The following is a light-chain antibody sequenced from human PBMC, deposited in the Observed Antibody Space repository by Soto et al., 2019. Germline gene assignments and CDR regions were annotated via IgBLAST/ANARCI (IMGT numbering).Light chain of an antibody. CDR3: QPYQTYST. V-gene: IGKV1-5*01. J-gene: IGKJ5*01. CDR1: QSIRSL. CDR2: DAS. Sequence: DIQMTQSPSTLSASVGDRVTITCRASQSIRSLLAWYQQKPGKAPKVLIYDASSLGSGVPSRFSGSGSGTEFTLTISSLQPDDFATYFCQPYQTYSTFGQGTRLDIK.